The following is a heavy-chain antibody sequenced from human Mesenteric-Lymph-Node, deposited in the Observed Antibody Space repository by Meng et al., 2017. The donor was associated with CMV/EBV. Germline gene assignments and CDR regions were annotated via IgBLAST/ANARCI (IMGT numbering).Heavy chain of an antibody. CDR1: GGSSSSTNW. V-gene: IGHV4-4*02. D-gene: IGHD2-15*01. Sequence: ICTVSGGSSSSTNWWGWVRQPPGKGLEWIGEIYHSGSTNYNPSLKSRVTLSVDKSKNQLSLKLTSVTAADTAVYYCARDVRAATSDYWGQGTLVTVSS. J-gene: IGHJ4*02. CDR2: IYHSGST. CDR3: ARDVRAATSDY.